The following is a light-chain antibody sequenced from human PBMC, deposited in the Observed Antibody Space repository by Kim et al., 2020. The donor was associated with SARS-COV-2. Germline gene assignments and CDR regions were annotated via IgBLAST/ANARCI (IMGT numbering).Light chain of an antibody. CDR1: QSVFFSSNSKNY. V-gene: IGKV4-1*01. CDR2: WAS. CDR3: QQYYNTPYT. J-gene: IGKJ2*01. Sequence: DIVMTQSPDSLAVSLGERATINCRSSQSVFFSSNSKNYLGWYQQKAGQPPKLLIYWASTRESGVPVRFSGSGSGTDFTLTISSLQAEDVAVYYCQQYYNTPYTFGQGTKLEI.